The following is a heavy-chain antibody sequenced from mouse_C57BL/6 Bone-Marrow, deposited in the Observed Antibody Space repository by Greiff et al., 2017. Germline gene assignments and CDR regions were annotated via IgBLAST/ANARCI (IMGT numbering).Heavy chain of an antibody. CDR2: IDPSNRYT. CDR3: ATGYDYKFSAMDY. Sequence: VQLQQPGAELVKPGASVKLSCKASGYTFTSYWMQWVKQRPGQGLEWIGEIDPSNRYTNYTQKFKGKATLTVDTSSSTAYMQISSLTSDDSAVYYCATGYDYKFSAMDYWGQGTSVTVSS. CDR1: GYTFTSYW. J-gene: IGHJ4*01. V-gene: IGHV1-50*01. D-gene: IGHD2-4*01.